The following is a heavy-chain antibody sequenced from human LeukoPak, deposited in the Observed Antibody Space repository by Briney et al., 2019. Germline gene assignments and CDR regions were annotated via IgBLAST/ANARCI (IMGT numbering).Heavy chain of an antibody. Sequence: GGSLRLSCAASGFTFSSYGMHWARQAPGKGLEWVAVISYDGSNKYYADSVKGRFTISRDNSKNTLYLQMNSLRTEDTAVYYCAKAPDSSGLDYWGQGTLVTVSS. V-gene: IGHV3-30*18. D-gene: IGHD3-22*01. J-gene: IGHJ4*02. CDR3: AKAPDSSGLDY. CDR1: GFTFSSYG. CDR2: ISYDGSNK.